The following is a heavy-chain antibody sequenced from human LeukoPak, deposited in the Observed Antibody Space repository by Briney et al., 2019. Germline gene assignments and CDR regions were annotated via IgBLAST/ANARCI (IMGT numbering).Heavy chain of an antibody. V-gene: IGHV4-34*01. D-gene: IGHD2-8*01. CDR1: GGSFSGYY. CDR3: ASVRLGY. Sequence: SETLSLTCAVYGGSFSGYYWSWIRQPPGKGLEWIGEINHSGSTNYNPSLKSRVTISVDTSKNQFALKLSSVTAADTAVYYCASVRLGYWGQGTLVTVPS. CDR2: INHSGST. J-gene: IGHJ4*02.